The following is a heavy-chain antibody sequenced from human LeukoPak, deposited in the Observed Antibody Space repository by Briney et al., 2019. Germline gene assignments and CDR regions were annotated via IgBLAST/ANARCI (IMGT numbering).Heavy chain of an antibody. CDR2: INHSGST. V-gene: IGHV4-34*01. CDR3: ARLFKYCSSTSCYRWFDP. CDR1: GGSFSGYY. J-gene: IGHJ5*02. D-gene: IGHD2-2*02. Sequence: SETLSLTCAVYGGSFSGYYWSWIRQPPGKGLEWLGEINHSGSTNYNPSLKSRVTISVDTSKNQFSLKLSSVTAADTAVYYCARLFKYCSSTSCYRWFDPWGQGTLVTVSS.